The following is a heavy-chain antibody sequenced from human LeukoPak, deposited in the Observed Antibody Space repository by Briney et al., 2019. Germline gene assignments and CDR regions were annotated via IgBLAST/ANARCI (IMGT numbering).Heavy chain of an antibody. Sequence: GGSLRLSCAASGFTFDDYAMHWVRQAPVKGLEWVSGISWNSGSIGYADSVKGRFTISRDNAKNSLYLQMNSLRAEDTALYYCAKDFSQSFSGYHDYWGQGNLVTVSS. CDR3: AKDFSQSFSGYHDY. J-gene: IGHJ4*02. CDR2: ISWNSGSI. D-gene: IGHD3-22*01. V-gene: IGHV3-9*01. CDR1: GFTFDDYA.